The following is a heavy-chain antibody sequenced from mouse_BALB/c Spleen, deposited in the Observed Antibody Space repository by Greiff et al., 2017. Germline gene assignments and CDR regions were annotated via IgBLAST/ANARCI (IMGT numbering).Heavy chain of an antibody. CDR3: ARGVLRLRFDY. J-gene: IGHJ2*01. CDR2: ISYSGST. Sequence: VQLQQSGPGLVKPSQSLSLTCTVTGYSITSDYAWNWIRQFPGNKLEWMGYISYSGSTSYNPSLKSRISITRDTSKNQFFLQLNSVTTEDTATYYCARGVLRLRFDYWGQGTTLTVSS. V-gene: IGHV3-2*02. D-gene: IGHD1-2*01. CDR1: GYSITSDYA.